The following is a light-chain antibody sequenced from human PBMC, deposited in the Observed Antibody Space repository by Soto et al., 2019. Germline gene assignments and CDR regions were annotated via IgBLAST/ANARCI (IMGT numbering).Light chain of an antibody. CDR2: LGS. Sequence: DIVMTQSPLSLPVTPGEPASISCRSIQSLLHSNGYNHLDWYLQKPGKSPQLLIYLGSNRASGVPYRFLGSGSSTDFTLNISRVEAEDVGVYYCMQDIQTPRTFGQGTKVEIK. CDR3: MQDIQTPRT. V-gene: IGKV2-28*01. J-gene: IGKJ1*01. CDR1: QSLLHSNGYNH.